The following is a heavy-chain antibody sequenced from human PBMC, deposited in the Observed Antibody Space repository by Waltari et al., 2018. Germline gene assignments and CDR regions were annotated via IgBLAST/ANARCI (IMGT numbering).Heavy chain of an antibody. Sequence: QLQLVQSGAEVKKPGALVKVSCKASGSTINGYYMHWVRKAPGQGIEWTGWTNPSRGGSNYAQKSQGSVTITSDTSINTAYMEVSRRRADYTAVYYCAWLNCGGYVSAFDIWGQGTMVTVSS. V-gene: IGHV1-2*02. J-gene: IGHJ3*02. CDR3: AWLNCGGYVSAFDI. CDR2: TNPSRGGS. D-gene: IGHD2-21*01. CDR1: GSTINGYY.